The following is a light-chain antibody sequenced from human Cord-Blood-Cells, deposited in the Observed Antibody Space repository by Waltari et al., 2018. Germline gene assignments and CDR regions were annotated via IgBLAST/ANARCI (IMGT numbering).Light chain of an antibody. CDR2: YVS. V-gene: IGLV2-14*01. CDR1: SSDVGGSYH. CDR3: SSYTSSSTVV. J-gene: IGLJ2*01. Sequence: QSDLTQPPSAFGSTGQSITLSCTGTSSDVGGSYHVSWYQQHPGKAPKLMIYYVSNRPSGVSNRFSGSKYCNTASLTISGLQAEDEADYYCSSYTSSSTVVFGGGTKLTVL.